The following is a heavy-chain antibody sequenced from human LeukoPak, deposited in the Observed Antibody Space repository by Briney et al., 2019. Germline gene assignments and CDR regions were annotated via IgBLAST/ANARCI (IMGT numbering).Heavy chain of an antibody. D-gene: IGHD4-17*01. J-gene: IGHJ4*02. CDR2: IYYRGST. Sequence: SETLSLTCTVSGVXVSSYYWSCIRQPPGKGLEWLGYIYYRGSTNYNPSIKSRVNFSVDTSKNQFSLKLNSVTAADTAVYYCARGGDYGDLRYFDYWGQGTLVTVSS. CDR3: ARGGDYGDLRYFDY. CDR1: GVXVSSYY. V-gene: IGHV4-59*02.